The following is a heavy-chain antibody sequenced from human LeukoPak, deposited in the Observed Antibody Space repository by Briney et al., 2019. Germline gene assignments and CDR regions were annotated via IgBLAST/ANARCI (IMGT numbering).Heavy chain of an antibody. J-gene: IGHJ4*02. CDR2: IRSKAYGGTT. CDR1: GFTFGDYA. D-gene: IGHD3-22*01. V-gene: IGHV3-49*04. Sequence: GGSLRLSCLASGFTFGDYAMSWVRQAPGKGLEWVGFIRSKAYGGTTEYAASVKGRFTISRDDSKSIAYLQMNSLKTEDTAVYYCTRDLKDDSSGYPLGYWGQGTLVTVSS. CDR3: TRDLKDDSSGYPLGY.